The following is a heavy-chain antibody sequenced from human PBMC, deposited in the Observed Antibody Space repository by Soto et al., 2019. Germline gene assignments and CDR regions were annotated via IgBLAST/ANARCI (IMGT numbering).Heavy chain of an antibody. D-gene: IGHD6-19*01. CDR2: IIPIFGTA. CDR3: AGEGSGWYGAIRYYYYGMDV. J-gene: IGHJ6*02. CDR1: GGTFSSYA. V-gene: IGHV1-69*01. Sequence: QVQLVQSGAEVKKPGSSVKVSCKASGGTFSSYAISWVRQAPGQGLEWMGGIIPIFGTANYAQKFQGRVTITADESTSTAYMELSSLRSEDTAVYYCAGEGSGWYGAIRYYYYGMDVWGQGTTVTVSS.